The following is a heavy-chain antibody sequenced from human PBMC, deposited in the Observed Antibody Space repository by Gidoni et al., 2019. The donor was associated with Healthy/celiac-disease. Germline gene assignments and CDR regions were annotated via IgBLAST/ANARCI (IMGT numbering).Heavy chain of an antibody. CDR1: GFTFSSYA. V-gene: IGHV3-23*01. J-gene: IGHJ2*01. D-gene: IGHD3-10*01. Sequence: EVQLLESGGGLVQPGGSLRLSCAASGFTFSSYAMSWVRQAPGKGLEWVSAISGSGGSTYYADSVKGRFTISRDNSKNTLYLQMNSLRAEDTAVYYCAKDAWAFSGSGTNWYFDLWGRGTLVTVSS. CDR2: ISGSGGST. CDR3: AKDAWAFSGSGTNWYFDL.